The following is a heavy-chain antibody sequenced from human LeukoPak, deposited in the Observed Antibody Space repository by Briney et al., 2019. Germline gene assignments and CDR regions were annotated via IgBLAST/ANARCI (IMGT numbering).Heavy chain of an antibody. Sequence: GGSLRLSCAASGFTFSSYAMNWVRQAPGKGLEWVSSISSSSSYIYYADSVKGRFTISRDNAKNSLYLQMNSLRAEDTAVYYCARDLLGYSSSWYFDYWGQGTLVTVSS. CDR2: ISSSSSYI. CDR3: ARDLLGYSSSWYFDY. V-gene: IGHV3-21*01. CDR1: GFTFSSYA. D-gene: IGHD6-13*01. J-gene: IGHJ4*02.